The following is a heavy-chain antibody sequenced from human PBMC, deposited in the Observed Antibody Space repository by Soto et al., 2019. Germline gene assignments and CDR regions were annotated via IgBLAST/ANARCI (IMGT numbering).Heavy chain of an antibody. D-gene: IGHD1-26*01. V-gene: IGHV3-48*03. Sequence: PGWSLRLSCAASRFTFSSYEMNWVRRDPGKVLDWVSYISSSGSTIYYADSVKVRXTXXXXXAXXXXXXQXXXLRAEDTAVYYCARVVYRATTRFGAFDIWGQGTMVTVSS. CDR3: ARVVYRATTRFGAFDI. J-gene: IGHJ3*02. CDR2: ISSSGSTI. CDR1: RFTFSSYE.